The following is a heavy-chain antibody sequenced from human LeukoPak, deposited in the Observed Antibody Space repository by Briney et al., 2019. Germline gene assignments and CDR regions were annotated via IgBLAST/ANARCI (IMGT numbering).Heavy chain of an antibody. CDR2: INHSGSA. CDR1: GGSFSGYY. CDR3: ARGLGHYSGSPNNWFDP. Sequence: SETLSLTCAVSGGSFSGYYWTWIRQPPGKGLEWIGEINHSGSANYNPSLMSRVTISLDTSKNHFSLNLSSVTAADTAVYYCARGLGHYSGSPNNWFDPWGQGTLVTVSS. D-gene: IGHD3-10*01. V-gene: IGHV4-34*01. J-gene: IGHJ5*02.